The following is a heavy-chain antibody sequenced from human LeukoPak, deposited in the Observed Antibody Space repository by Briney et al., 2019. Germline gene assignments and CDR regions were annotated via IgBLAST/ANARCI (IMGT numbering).Heavy chain of an antibody. J-gene: IGHJ4*02. Sequence: PGGSLRLSCAASGFTFSSYSMNWVRQAPGKGLEWVSSISSSSSYIYYADSVKGRFTISRDNSKNTLYLQMNSLRTEDTAMYFCAKDSPYWEDADNSGSIDWGQGTLVTVSS. CDR3: AKDSPYWEDADNSGSID. CDR1: GFTFSSYS. D-gene: IGHD6-19*01. CDR2: ISSSSSYI. V-gene: IGHV3-21*01.